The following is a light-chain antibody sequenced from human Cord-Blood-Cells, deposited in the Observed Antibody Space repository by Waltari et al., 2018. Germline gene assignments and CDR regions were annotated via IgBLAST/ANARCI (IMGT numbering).Light chain of an antibody. CDR3: QQYNIYPWT. CDR2: DAS. J-gene: IGKJ1*01. CDR1: QSISSW. V-gene: IGKV1-5*01. Sequence: DIQMTQSPSTLSASVGDRVTITCRASQSISSWLAWYQQKPGKAPKLLIYDASSLESGVPSRFSGSGSGTEFTLTISSLQPDDFATYYCQQYNIYPWTFVQGTKVEIK.